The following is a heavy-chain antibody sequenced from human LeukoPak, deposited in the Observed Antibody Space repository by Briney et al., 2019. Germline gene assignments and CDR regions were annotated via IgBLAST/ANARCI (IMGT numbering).Heavy chain of an antibody. CDR1: GFPFSSYW. V-gene: IGHV3-7*01. CDR3: ARDAAGAFAI. D-gene: IGHD6-25*01. CDR2: IKQDGSEK. J-gene: IGHJ3*02. Sequence: PGGSVTLSCAASGFPFSSYWMIWLRQPPGKGLEGVANIKQDGSEKYYVHSVKGRFTISRDHAQNSLYPQLNSLRAEDTAVYYCARDAAGAFAIWGQGTMVTVSS.